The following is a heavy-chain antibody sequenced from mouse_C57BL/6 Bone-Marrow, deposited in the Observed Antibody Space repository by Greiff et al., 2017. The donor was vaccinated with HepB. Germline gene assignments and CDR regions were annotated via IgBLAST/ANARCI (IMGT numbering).Heavy chain of an antibody. J-gene: IGHJ4*01. V-gene: IGHV1-72*01. Sequence: VQLQQPGAELVKPGASVKLSCKASGYTFTSYWMHWVKQRPGRGLEWIGRIDPNSGGTKYNEKFKSKATLTVDKPSSTAYMQLSSLTSEDSAVYYCARLDYYGSSYVGYAMDDWGQGTSVTVSS. CDR1: GYTFTSYW. CDR2: IDPNSGGT. D-gene: IGHD1-1*01. CDR3: ARLDYYGSSYVGYAMDD.